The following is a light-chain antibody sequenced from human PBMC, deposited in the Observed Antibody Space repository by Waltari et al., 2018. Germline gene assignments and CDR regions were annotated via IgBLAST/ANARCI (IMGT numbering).Light chain of an antibody. CDR3: ASWDDRLNGHWV. J-gene: IGLJ3*02. Sequence: QSVLTQPPSASGTPGQRVTISCSGSASNIGGNLVNWYQQLPGKAPKLLIYRSDQRPSGVPDRFSASKTGTSASLAISGLQSEDEADYFCASWDDRLNGHWVFGGGTKVTVL. CDR1: ASNIGGNL. CDR2: RSD. V-gene: IGLV1-44*01.